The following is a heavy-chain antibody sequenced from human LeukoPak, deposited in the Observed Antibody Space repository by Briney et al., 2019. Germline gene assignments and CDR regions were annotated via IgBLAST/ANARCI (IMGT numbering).Heavy chain of an antibody. D-gene: IGHD2-2*01. CDR2: ISSSSSYI. J-gene: IGHJ6*04. V-gene: IGHV3-21*01. Sequence: GGSLRLSCAASGFTFSSYSMNWVRQAPGKGLEWVSSISSSSSYIYYADSVKGRFTISIDNAKNSLYLQMNSLRAEDTAVYYCAREGIVVVPAAPGGSNGMDVWGKGTTVTVSS. CDR1: GFTFSSYS. CDR3: AREGIVVVPAAPGGSNGMDV.